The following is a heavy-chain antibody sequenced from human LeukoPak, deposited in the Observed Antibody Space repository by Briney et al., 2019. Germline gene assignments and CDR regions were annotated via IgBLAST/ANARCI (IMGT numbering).Heavy chain of an antibody. CDR3: ASTMYYYDSSGYYQTFDH. CDR1: GGSISSYY. D-gene: IGHD3-22*01. Sequence: SETLSLTCTVSGGSISSYYWSWIRQPPGKGLEWIGYIYYSGSTNYNPSLKSRVTISVDTSKNQFSLKLSSVTAADTAVYYCASTMYYYDSSGYYQTFDHWGQGTLVTVSS. J-gene: IGHJ4*02. CDR2: IYYSGST. V-gene: IGHV4-59*08.